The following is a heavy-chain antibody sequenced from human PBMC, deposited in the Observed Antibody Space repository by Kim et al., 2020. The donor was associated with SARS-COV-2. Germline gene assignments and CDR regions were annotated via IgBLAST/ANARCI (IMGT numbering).Heavy chain of an antibody. CDR1: GFTFSTNN. CDR2: ISSGSSYI. J-gene: IGHJ4*02. V-gene: IGHV3-21*01. D-gene: IGHD6-19*01. Sequence: GGSLRLSCAASGFTFSTNNMNWVRQAPGKGLEWVSSISSGSSYIYYADSLKGRFTISRDNAKNSLFLQMDSLRPEDTAVYYCARDLGYSSGSDFKGDYWGQGTLVTVSS. CDR3: ARDLGYSSGSDFKGDY.